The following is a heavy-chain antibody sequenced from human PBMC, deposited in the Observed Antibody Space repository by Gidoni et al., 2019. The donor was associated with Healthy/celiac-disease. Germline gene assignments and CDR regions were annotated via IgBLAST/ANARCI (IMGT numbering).Heavy chain of an antibody. Sequence: ELHLLRSGAEVTEPGVALKISCQGPGYSFTSSCIACLRQMPGKGLEWMGIIYPGDSDTRYSPSCQGQVTNSADKSISTAYLQWSSVKASDTAIYYCARYPANIAAAGKKKRYYDYGMDVWGQGTTVTVSS. CDR1: GYSFTSSC. D-gene: IGHD6-13*01. CDR2: IYPGDSDT. J-gene: IGHJ6*02. CDR3: ARYPANIAAAGKKKRYYDYGMDV. V-gene: IGHV5-51*01.